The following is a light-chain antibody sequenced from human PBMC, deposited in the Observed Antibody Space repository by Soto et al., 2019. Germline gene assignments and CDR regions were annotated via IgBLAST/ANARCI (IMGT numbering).Light chain of an antibody. V-gene: IGLV1-40*01. CDR3: GTWDSSLSAGL. J-gene: IGLJ2*01. CDR2: GNR. CDR1: TSNLGAGYD. Sequence: QPVLTQPPSVSGAPGQRVTLSCTGNTSNLGAGYDVHWYQQLPGAAPKLVIFGNRNRPSGVPERFSGSKSGTSASLAITGLQAEDEADYYCGTWDSSLSAGLFGGGTKLTVL.